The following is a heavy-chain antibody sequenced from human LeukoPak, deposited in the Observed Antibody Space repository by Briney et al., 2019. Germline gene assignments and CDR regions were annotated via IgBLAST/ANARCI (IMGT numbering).Heavy chain of an antibody. V-gene: IGHV3-23*01. CDR3: AKASRRDYDILTGYPSDY. D-gene: IGHD3-9*01. CDR2: ISGSGGST. J-gene: IGHJ4*02. Sequence: GGSLRLSCAASGFTFSSYAMSWVRQAPGKGLEWVSAISGSGGSTYYADSVKGRFTISRDNSKNTLYLQMNSLRAEDTAVYYCAKASRRDYDILTGYPSDYWGQGTLVTVSS. CDR1: GFTFSSYA.